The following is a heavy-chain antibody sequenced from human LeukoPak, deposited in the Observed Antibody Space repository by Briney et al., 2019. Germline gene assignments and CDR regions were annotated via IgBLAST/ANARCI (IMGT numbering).Heavy chain of an antibody. D-gene: IGHD6-19*01. Sequence: ASVKVSCKASGYTFNNYGISWVRQAPGQGLEWMGWVTSYNGDTNYAQKFQGRVTMSTDTSTSTAYMELSRLRSDDTAVYYCARGALAGGGLFDYWGQGTLVTVSS. CDR3: ARGALAGGGLFDY. CDR2: VTSYNGDT. V-gene: IGHV1-18*01. J-gene: IGHJ4*02. CDR1: GYTFNNYG.